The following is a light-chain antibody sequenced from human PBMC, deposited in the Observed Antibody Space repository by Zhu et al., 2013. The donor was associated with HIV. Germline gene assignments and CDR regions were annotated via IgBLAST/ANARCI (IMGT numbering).Light chain of an antibody. J-gene: IGKJ3*01. CDR1: QGVGSSY. V-gene: IGKV3D-20*02. Sequence: EIVLTQSPGTLSLSPGERVTLSCRASQGVGSSYLAWYQQKPGQAPRLLIYGASSRATGIPDRFSGSGSGTDFTLTISSLEPEDFAVYYCQQRRDWPTFGPGTKVDVK. CDR3: QQRRDWPT. CDR2: GAS.